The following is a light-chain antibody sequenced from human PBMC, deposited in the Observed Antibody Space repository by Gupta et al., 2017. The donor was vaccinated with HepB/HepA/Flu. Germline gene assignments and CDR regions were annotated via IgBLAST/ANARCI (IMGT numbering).Light chain of an antibody. CDR1: NIGSKS. Sequence: SVLLPQPPSESAAPGKTARITCGGNNIGSKSVNWYQQKPGQAPVLVIYYDSDRPSGIPERFSGSNSGNTATLTISRVEAGDEADYYCQVWDSSSDHVVFGGGTKLTVL. CDR3: QVWDSSSDHVV. CDR2: YDS. J-gene: IGLJ2*01. V-gene: IGLV3-21*04.